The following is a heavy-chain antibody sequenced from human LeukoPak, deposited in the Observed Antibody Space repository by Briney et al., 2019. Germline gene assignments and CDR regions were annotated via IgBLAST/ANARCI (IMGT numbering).Heavy chain of an antibody. J-gene: IGHJ4*02. CDR3: ASSFQWEQLPDY. Sequence: ASVKVSCKASGYTFTSYYMHWVRQAPGQGLEWMGIINPSGGSTSYAQKFQGRVTMTRDTSTGTVYMELSSLRSEDTAVYYCASSFQWEQLPDYWGQGTLVTVSS. D-gene: IGHD1-26*01. V-gene: IGHV1-46*01. CDR2: INPSGGST. CDR1: GYTFTSYY.